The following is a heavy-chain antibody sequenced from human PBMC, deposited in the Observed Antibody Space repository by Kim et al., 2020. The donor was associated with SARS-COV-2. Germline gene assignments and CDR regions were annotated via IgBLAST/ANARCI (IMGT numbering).Heavy chain of an antibody. J-gene: IGHJ4*02. CDR3: ARHVADYSGGGFDH. D-gene: IGHD5-12*01. CDR1: GGSMSSYY. CDR2: IYYTGSA. Sequence: SETLSLTCTVSGGSMSSYYWSWIRQPPGKGLEWIAYIYYTGSANYNPSLKSRVTISIDTSKNQFSLKLGSMSAADTAVYYCARHVADYSGGGFDHWGQGSLVTVSS. V-gene: IGHV4-59*08.